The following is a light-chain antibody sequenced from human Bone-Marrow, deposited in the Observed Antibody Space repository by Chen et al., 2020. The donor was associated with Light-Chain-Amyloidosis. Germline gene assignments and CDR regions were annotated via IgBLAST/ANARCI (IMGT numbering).Light chain of an antibody. CDR1: QSLLQSNGYKY. Sequence: DIVMTQSPLSLPVTPGEPASISCRSSQSLLQSNGYKYLDWYLQKPGQSPQLLIYLGSNRASGVPDRFRGRGSGTDVTLKISRVEAEDVGVYYCMEALQAPWTFVQGSKVEIK. CDR2: LGS. J-gene: IGKJ1*01. CDR3: MEALQAPWT. V-gene: IGKV2-28*01.